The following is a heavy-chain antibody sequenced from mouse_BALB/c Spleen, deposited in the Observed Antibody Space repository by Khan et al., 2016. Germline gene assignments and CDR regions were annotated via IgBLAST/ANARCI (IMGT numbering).Heavy chain of an antibody. Sequence: VQLQQPGAELVRSGASVKLSCTASGFNIKDYYMHWVMQRPEQCLEWLGWIDPENGDTEYAPKFQGKATMTADKSSNTAYLQLSSLTSEHSAVYNCNACDYNAMDYWGQGTSVTVSS. J-gene: IGHJ4*01. CDR3: NACDYNAMDY. CDR2: IDPENGDT. V-gene: IGHV14-4*02. CDR1: GFNIKDYY.